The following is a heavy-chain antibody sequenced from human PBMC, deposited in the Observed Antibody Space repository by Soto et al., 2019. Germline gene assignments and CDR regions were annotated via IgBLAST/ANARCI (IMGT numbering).Heavy chain of an antibody. D-gene: IGHD6-19*01. CDR2: IKQDGSDK. Sequence: PGGSLRLSCAASGFTFSSYWMSWVRQAPGRGLEWVANIKQDGSDKYYLDSMRGRFTISRDNAKNSVYLEVNSLRVEDMAIYYCARGAYSSGWYPDYFDYWGQGTPVTVSS. V-gene: IGHV3-7*01. CDR1: GFTFSSYW. CDR3: ARGAYSSGWYPDYFDY. J-gene: IGHJ4*02.